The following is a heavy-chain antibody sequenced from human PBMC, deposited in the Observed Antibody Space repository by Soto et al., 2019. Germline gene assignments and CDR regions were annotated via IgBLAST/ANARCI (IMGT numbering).Heavy chain of an antibody. CDR3: ASRGWGPNDFWSGYLDY. J-gene: IGHJ4*02. D-gene: IGHD3-3*01. CDR1: GGSISSSNW. Sequence: QVQLQESGPGLVKPSGTLSLTCAVSGGSISSSNWWSWVRQPPGKGLEWIGEIYHSGSTNYNPSLKSRVTISVDKSKNQFSLKLSSVTAADTAVYYCASRGWGPNDFWSGYLDYWGQGTLVTVSS. CDR2: IYHSGST. V-gene: IGHV4-4*02.